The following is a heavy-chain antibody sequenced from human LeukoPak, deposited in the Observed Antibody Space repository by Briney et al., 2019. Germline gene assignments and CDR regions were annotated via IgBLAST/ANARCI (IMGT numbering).Heavy chain of an antibody. CDR3: ARARYTALTLSFDF. Sequence: GGSLRLSCTASGFAFSSYAMGWVRQAPGKGLEWVSAISVRGGGTYFADSVRGRFSFSRDDSKNTLYLQMDSLRVEDTALYYCARARYTALTLSFDFWGQGALVTVSS. J-gene: IGHJ4*02. CDR1: GFAFSSYA. D-gene: IGHD5-18*01. CDR2: ISVRGGGT. V-gene: IGHV3-23*01.